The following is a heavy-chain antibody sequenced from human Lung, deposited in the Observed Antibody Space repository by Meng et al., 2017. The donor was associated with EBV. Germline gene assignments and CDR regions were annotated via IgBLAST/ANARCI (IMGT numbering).Heavy chain of an antibody. D-gene: IGHD6-25*01. CDR3: VRDSEAADY. CDR2: INTNTGKP. V-gene: IGHV7-4-1*02. Sequence: QVQLGQSGAEVKKPGASVKISCRASGYTFTTSAVTWVRQAPGQGLECMGWINTNTGKPTYALGFTGRYVFSLDTSVSTAYLQISSLKAEDTAVYYCVRDSEAADYWGQGTLVTVSS. J-gene: IGHJ4*02. CDR1: GYTFTTSA.